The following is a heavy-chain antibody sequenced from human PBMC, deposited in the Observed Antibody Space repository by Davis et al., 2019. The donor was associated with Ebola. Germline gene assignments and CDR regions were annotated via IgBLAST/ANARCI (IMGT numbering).Heavy chain of an antibody. CDR2: IYYIGST. J-gene: IGHJ6*02. CDR1: GGSISSYY. CDR3: ARRKGRTVTTRYDYYGMDV. V-gene: IGHV4-59*12. D-gene: IGHD4-17*01. Sequence: SETLSLTCTVSGGSISSYYWSWIRQPPGKGLEWFGYIYYIGSTNYNPSLKSRVTISVDTSKNQFSLKLSSVTAADTAVYYCARRKGRTVTTRYDYYGMDVWGQGTTVTVSS.